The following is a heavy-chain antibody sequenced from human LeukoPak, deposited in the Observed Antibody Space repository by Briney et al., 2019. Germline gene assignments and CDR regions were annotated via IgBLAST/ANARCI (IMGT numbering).Heavy chain of an antibody. CDR3: AKESTVTPGNVNWFDT. D-gene: IGHD4-17*01. CDR1: GFTFSSYS. Sequence: PGGSLRLSCAASGFTFSSYSMNWVRQAPGKGLEWVAVISYDGSNKYYADSVKGRFTISRDNSKNTLYLQMNSLGAEDTAIYYCAKESTVTPGNVNWFDTWGQGTLVTVSS. J-gene: IGHJ5*02. V-gene: IGHV3-30*18. CDR2: ISYDGSNK.